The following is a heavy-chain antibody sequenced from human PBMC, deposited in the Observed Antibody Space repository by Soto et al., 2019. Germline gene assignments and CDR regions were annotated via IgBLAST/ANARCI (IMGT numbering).Heavy chain of an antibody. J-gene: IGHJ2*01. D-gene: IGHD2-2*02. V-gene: IGHV4-31*03. Sequence: QVQLQESGPGLVKPSQTLSLTCTVSGGSISSGGYYWSWIRQHPGKGLEWIGYIYYSGSTYYNPSLKSRVTISVDTSKNQFSLKLSSVTAADTAVYYCAREFSPYGGLPYCSSTSCYTTPVWYFDLWGRGTLVTVSS. CDR1: GGSISSGGYY. CDR2: IYYSGST. CDR3: AREFSPYGGLPYCSSTSCYTTPVWYFDL.